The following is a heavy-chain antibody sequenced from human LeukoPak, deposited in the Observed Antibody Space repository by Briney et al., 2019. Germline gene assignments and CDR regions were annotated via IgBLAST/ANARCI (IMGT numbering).Heavy chain of an antibody. J-gene: IGHJ4*02. CDR2: IYYSGST. V-gene: IGHV4-39*01. D-gene: IGHD1-26*01. CDR1: GGSISSSSYY. Sequence: SETLSLTCTVSGGSISSSSYYRGWIRQPPGKGLEWIGSIYYSGSTYYNPSLKSRVTISVDTSKNQFSLKLSSVTAADTAVYYCARLLGGSYVDYWGQGTLVTVSS. CDR3: ARLLGGSYVDY.